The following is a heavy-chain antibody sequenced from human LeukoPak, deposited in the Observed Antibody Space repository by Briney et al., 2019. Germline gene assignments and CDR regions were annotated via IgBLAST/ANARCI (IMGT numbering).Heavy chain of an antibody. V-gene: IGHV4-30-2*01. Sequence: PSETLSLTCAVSGGSISSGGYSWSWIRQPPGKGLEWIGYIYHSGSTYYNPSLKSRVTISVDRSKNQFSLKLSSVTAADTAVYYCARQQSLYGVKDYWGQGTLVTVSS. CDR3: ARQQSLYGVKDY. D-gene: IGHD4-17*01. J-gene: IGHJ4*02. CDR2: IYHSGST. CDR1: GGSISSGGYS.